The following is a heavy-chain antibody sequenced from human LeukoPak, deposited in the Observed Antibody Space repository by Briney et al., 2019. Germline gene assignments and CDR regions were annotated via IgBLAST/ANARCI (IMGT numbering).Heavy chain of an antibody. CDR3: ARDAEVLRYFDWEYYFDY. V-gene: IGHV3-21*01. CDR1: GFTFSSYS. J-gene: IGHJ4*02. D-gene: IGHD3-9*01. Sequence: GGSLRLSCAASGFTFSSYSMNWVRQAPGKGLEWVSSISSSSSYIYYADSVKSRFTISRDNAKNSLYLQMNSLRAEDTAVYYCARDAEVLRYFDWEYYFDYWGQGTLVTVSS. CDR2: ISSSSSYI.